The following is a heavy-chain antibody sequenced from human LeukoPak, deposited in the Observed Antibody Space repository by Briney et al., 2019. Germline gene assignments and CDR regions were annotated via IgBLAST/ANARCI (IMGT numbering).Heavy chain of an antibody. CDR2: FDPEDGET. J-gene: IGHJ2*01. CDR3: ATGPAAIRERGVPYWYFDL. D-gene: IGHD2-2*01. CDR1: GYTLTELS. V-gene: IGHV1-24*01. Sequence: ASVKVSCKVSGYTLTELSMHWVRQAPGKGLEWMGGFDPEDGETIYAQKFQGRVTMTEDTSTDTAYMELSSLRSEDTAVYYCATGPAAIRERGVPYWYFDLWGRGTLVTVSS.